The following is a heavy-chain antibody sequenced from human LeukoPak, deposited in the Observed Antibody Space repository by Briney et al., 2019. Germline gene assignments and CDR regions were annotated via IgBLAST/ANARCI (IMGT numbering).Heavy chain of an antibody. CDR1: GFSFSNFP. CDR3: ARESSGSYSD. CDR2: IYSGGTT. Sequence: GGSLRLSCAASGFSFSNFPMSWVRQAPGKGLEWVSIIYSGGTTYYADSVKGRFTISRDNSKNTLYLQMNSLRAEDTAVYYCARESSGSYSDWGQGTLVTVSS. D-gene: IGHD1-26*01. J-gene: IGHJ4*02. V-gene: IGHV3-53*01.